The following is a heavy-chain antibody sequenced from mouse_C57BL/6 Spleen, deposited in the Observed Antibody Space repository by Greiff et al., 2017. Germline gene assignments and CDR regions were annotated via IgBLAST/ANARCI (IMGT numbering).Heavy chain of an antibody. V-gene: IGHV1-59*01. CDR2: IDPSDSYT. CDR3: ARSRDGYSHWYFDV. D-gene: IGHD2-3*01. CDR1: GYTFTSYW. J-gene: IGHJ1*03. Sequence: QVQLQQPGAELVRPGTSVKLSCKASGYTFTSYWMHWVKQRPGQGLEWIGVIDPSDSYTNYNQKFKGKATLTVDTSSSTAYMQLSSLTSEDSAVYYCARSRDGYSHWYFDVWGTGTTVTVSA.